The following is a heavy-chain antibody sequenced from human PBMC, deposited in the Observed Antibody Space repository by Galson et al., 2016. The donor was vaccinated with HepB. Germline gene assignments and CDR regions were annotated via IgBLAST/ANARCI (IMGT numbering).Heavy chain of an antibody. CDR2: ISYDGGSN. J-gene: IGHJ3*02. CDR3: ARVIGGTLDALDT. CDR1: GFAFGTYG. D-gene: IGHD2-21*01. Sequence: SLRLSCAASGFAFGTYGMHWVRQTPGKGLKWVAVISYDGGSNYYADSVKGRFTISRDNSKNTLYLQMNSLRAEDSAVYYCARVIGGTLDALDTWGQGTMVTVSS. V-gene: IGHV3-30*19.